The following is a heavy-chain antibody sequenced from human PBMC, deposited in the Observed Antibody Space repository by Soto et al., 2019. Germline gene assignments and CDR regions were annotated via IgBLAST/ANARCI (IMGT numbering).Heavy chain of an antibody. CDR3: AKGGEVGGVLGDH. V-gene: IGHV3-30*18. Sequence: QVQLVESGGGVVQPGTSLRLSCEASGFAFNKFGMHWVRQAPGKGLEWVAFISYYGSYQYYADSVQGRLTITRDNSMNTLNMQLNSLRREDTAVYYCAKGGEVGGVLGDHWGQGTLVTVSS. D-gene: IGHD1-26*01. CDR1: GFAFNKFG. CDR2: ISYYGSYQ. J-gene: IGHJ4*02.